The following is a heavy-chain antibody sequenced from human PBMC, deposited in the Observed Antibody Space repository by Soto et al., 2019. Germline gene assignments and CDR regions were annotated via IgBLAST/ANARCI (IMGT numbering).Heavy chain of an antibody. CDR3: ARPKTTVTPRVFYMDV. CDR1: GFTFSSYW. J-gene: IGHJ6*03. V-gene: IGHV3-7*01. D-gene: IGHD4-17*01. CDR2: IKQDGSEK. Sequence: GGSLRLSCAASGFTFSSYWMSWVRQAPGKGLEWVANIKQDGSEKYYVDSVKGRFTISRDNAKNSLYLQRNSLRAEDTAVYYCARPKTTVTPRVFYMDVWGKGTTVTVSS.